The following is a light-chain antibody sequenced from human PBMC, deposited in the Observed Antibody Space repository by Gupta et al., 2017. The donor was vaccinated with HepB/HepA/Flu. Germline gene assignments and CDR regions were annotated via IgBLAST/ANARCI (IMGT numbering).Light chain of an antibody. Sequence: EIVLTQSPGTLSLSPGERATLSCRASQSVSSSYLAWYQQKPGQAPRLLIYGASSRATGIPDRFSGSGSGTDFTLTISRLDHEDFALYYCQQYGSSPTFGQGTKVEIK. V-gene: IGKV3-20*01. J-gene: IGKJ1*01. CDR2: GAS. CDR3: QQYGSSPT. CDR1: QSVSSSY.